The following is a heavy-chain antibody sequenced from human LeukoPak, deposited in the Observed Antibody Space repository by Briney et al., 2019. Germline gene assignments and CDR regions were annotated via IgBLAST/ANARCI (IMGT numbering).Heavy chain of an antibody. CDR1: GGSISSSSYY. J-gene: IGHJ4*02. D-gene: IGHD2-8*01. CDR3: ARHSIVLMVYAKTDY. V-gene: IGHV4-39*01. CDR2: IYYSGST. Sequence: PSETLSLTCTVSGGSISSSSYYWGWIRQPPGKGLEWIGSIYYSGSTYYNPSLKSRATISVDTSKNQFSLKLSSVTAADTAVYYCARHSIVLMVYAKTDYWGQGTLVTVSS.